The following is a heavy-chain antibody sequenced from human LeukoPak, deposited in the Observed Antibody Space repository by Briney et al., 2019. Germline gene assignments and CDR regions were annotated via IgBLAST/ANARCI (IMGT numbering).Heavy chain of an antibody. Sequence: GASVRVSCKASAYIFTDYYLYWVRQAPGQGLEWMGWIHPGTGVTRYAQDFQGRVTMTRDTSISTAYMELSSLKSDDTAVFYCARVHYFNPITTNNALDVWGQGTTITVSS. J-gene: IGHJ6*02. CDR3: ARVHYFNPITTNNALDV. V-gene: IGHV1-2*02. D-gene: IGHD1/OR15-1a*01. CDR2: IHPGTGVT. CDR1: AYIFTDYY.